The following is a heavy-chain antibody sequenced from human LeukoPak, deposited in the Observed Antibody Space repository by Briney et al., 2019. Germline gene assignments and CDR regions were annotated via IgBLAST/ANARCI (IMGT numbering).Heavy chain of an antibody. CDR3: ARESDSSGEFDY. Sequence: TSETLSLTCTVSRGSISSGDYYWSWIRQPPGKGLEWIGYIYYSGSTYYNPSLKSRVTISVDTSKNQFSLKMTSVTAADTAVYYCARESDSSGEFDYWSQGTLVTVSS. CDR2: IYYSGST. V-gene: IGHV4-30-4*08. CDR1: RGSISSGDYY. J-gene: IGHJ4*02. D-gene: IGHD3-22*01.